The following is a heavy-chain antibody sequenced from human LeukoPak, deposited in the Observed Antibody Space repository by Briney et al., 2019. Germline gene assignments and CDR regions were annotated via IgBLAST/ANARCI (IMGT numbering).Heavy chain of an antibody. V-gene: IGHV3-48*01. CDR3: ASERDSSGWYVVY. CDR1: GFTFISYS. CDR2: ISSSSSTI. J-gene: IGHJ4*02. Sequence: GSLRLSCAASGFTFISYSMNWVRQAPGKGLEWVSYISSSSSTIYYADSVKGRFTISRDNAKNSLYLQMNSLRAEDTAVYYCASERDSSGWYVVYWGQGTLVTVSS. D-gene: IGHD6-19*01.